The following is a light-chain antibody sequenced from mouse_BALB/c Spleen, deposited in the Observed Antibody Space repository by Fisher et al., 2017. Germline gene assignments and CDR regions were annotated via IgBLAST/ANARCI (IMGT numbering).Light chain of an antibody. CDR1: SSVSY. V-gene: IGKV4-61*01. J-gene: IGKJ4*01. CDR3: HQYHRSPFT. Sequence: IVMTQTPALMSASPGEKVTMTCSASSSVSYMYWYQQKPGSSPKLWIYSTSNLASGVPARFSGSGSGTSYSLTISSMEAEDAATYYCHQYHRSPFTFGSGTKLEIK. CDR2: STS.